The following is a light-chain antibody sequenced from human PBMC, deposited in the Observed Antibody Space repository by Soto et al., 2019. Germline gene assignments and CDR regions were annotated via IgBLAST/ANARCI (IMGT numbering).Light chain of an antibody. J-gene: IGKJ2*01. CDR2: DAS. Sequence: EIVLTQSPGTLSLAPGERATLSCRASQTVSTNYLAWYQQKPGQAPRLVIYDASSRATGIPERFSGSGSRTDFTLTISRLEPEDFEVYYCQQYGGSPHTFGQGTKLEIK. CDR3: QQYGGSPHT. CDR1: QTVSTNY. V-gene: IGKV3-20*01.